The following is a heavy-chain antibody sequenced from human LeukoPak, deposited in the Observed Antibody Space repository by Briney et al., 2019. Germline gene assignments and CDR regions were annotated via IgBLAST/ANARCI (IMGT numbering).Heavy chain of an antibody. CDR2: IIPIFGTA. V-gene: IGHV1-69*05. D-gene: IGHD3-10*01. CDR3: ARDYYGSGSYSYDAFDI. CDR1: GYDFINYG. Sequence: SVKVSCKASGYDFINYGISWVRQAPGQGLEWMGGIIPIFGTANYAQKFQGRVTITTDESTSTAYMELSSLRSEDTAVYYCARDYYGSGSYSYDAFDIWGQGTMVTVSS. J-gene: IGHJ3*02.